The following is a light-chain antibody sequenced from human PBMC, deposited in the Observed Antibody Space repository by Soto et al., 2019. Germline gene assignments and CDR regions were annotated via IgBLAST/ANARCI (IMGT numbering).Light chain of an antibody. V-gene: IGLV2-14*01. Sequence: QSALTQPASVSGSPGQSITISCTGTSSDVGGYNYVSWYQQHPGKAPKLLIYADTNRPSGVPDRFSASTSGTSASLAITGLQAEDEADYYCQSYDSSLSGSRVFGGGTKLTVL. J-gene: IGLJ3*02. CDR3: QSYDSSLSGSRV. CDR1: SSDVGGYNY. CDR2: ADT.